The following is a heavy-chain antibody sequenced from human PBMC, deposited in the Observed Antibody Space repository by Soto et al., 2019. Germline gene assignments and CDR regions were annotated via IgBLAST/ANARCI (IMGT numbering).Heavy chain of an antibody. CDR2: ISAYNGST. CDR3: ARSSRLYYDSSGSYYYYGMDV. J-gene: IGHJ6*02. D-gene: IGHD3-22*01. Sequence: ASVKVSCKASGYTFTSYGISWVRQAPGQGLEWMGWISAYNGSTNYAQKLQGRVTMTTDTSTSTAYMELRSLRSDDTAVYYCARSSRLYYDSSGSYYYYGMDVWGQGTTVTVSS. CDR1: GYTFTSYG. V-gene: IGHV1-18*01.